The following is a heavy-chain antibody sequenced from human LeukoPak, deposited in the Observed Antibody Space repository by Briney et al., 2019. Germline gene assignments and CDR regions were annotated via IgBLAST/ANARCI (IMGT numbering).Heavy chain of an antibody. CDR1: GYTFTGYY. V-gene: IGHV1-2*02. Sequence: ASVKVSCKASGYTFTGYYMHWVRQAPGQGLEWMGWINPNSGGTNYAQKFQGRVTMTRDTSISTAYMELSRLRSDDTAVYYCARRRKTYQLHFDIWGQGTMVTVSS. D-gene: IGHD2-2*01. J-gene: IGHJ3*02. CDR2: INPNSGGT. CDR3: ARRRKTYQLHFDI.